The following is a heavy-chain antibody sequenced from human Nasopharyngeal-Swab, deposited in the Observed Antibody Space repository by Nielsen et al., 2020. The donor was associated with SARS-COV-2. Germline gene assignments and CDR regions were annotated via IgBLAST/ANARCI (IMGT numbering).Heavy chain of an antibody. CDR3: AKDLGPILKLDLYDY. D-gene: IGHD3/OR15-3a*01. V-gene: IGHV3-23*01. CDR1: GFTFSHYA. CDR2: MSGSGHT. J-gene: IGHJ4*02. Sequence: GGSLRLSCAVSGFTFSHYAMSWVRQAPGKGLEWVSTMSGSGHTYYADSLKGRFTISRDSSKNTVYLQMNSLRAEDTAVYYCAKDLGPILKLDLYDYWGQGTLVTVSS.